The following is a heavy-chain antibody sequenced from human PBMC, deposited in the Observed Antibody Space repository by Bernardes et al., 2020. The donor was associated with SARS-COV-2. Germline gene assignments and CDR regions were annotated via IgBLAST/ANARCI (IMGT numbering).Heavy chain of an antibody. V-gene: IGHV3-64*02. CDR2: ISSNGDST. Sequence: GGSLRLSCAASGFTFSTCAMYWVRQAPGKGLEYVSAISSNGDSTYYADSVKGRFTISRDNSKNTLYLQMGSLRAEDMAVYYCARTSSIVMDYYYNGMDVWGQGTTVTVSS. CDR3: ARTSSIVMDYYYNGMDV. D-gene: IGHD1-26*01. J-gene: IGHJ6*02. CDR1: GFTFSTCA.